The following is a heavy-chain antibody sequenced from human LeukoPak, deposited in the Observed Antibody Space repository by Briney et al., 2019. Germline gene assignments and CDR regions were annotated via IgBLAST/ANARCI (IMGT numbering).Heavy chain of an antibody. Sequence: VGSLRLSCAASGFTFSSYGMHWVRQAPGKGLEWVAFIRYDGSNKYYADSVKGRFTISRDNSKNTLYLQMNSLRAEDTAVYYCAKFSDYSNPLDYWGQGTLVTVSS. CDR1: GFTFSSYG. J-gene: IGHJ4*02. CDR3: AKFSDYSNPLDY. D-gene: IGHD4-11*01. CDR2: IRYDGSNK. V-gene: IGHV3-30*02.